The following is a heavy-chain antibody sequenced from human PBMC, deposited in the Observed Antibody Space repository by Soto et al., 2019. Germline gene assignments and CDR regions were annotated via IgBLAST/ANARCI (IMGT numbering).Heavy chain of an antibody. CDR2: IYYRGST. CDR1: GGSISSSSYY. V-gene: IGHV4-39*01. J-gene: IGHJ4*02. D-gene: IGHD3-22*01. Sequence: PSETLSLTCTVSGGSISSSSYYCGWIRQPPGKGLEWIGSIYYRGSTYYNPSLKSRVTILVNTNKNQFLLKLSSVTAADTAVYFCATAPEYDSSGYDLSNFAYWGQGTLVTVSS. CDR3: ATAPEYDSSGYDLSNFAY.